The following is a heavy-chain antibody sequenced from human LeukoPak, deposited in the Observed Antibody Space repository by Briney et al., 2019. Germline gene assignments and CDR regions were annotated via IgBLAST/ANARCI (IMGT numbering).Heavy chain of an antibody. CDR3: ARGRGGATTGFDH. D-gene: IGHD1-26*01. Sequence: ASVKVSCKASGYTFSGYYMHWVRQAPGQGLESMGWLNSNSGARNYAPKFQGRVTFSRDNSISTAYMELSSLRSDDTAIYYCARGRGGATTGFDHWGQGTLVTVS. V-gene: IGHV1-2*02. J-gene: IGHJ4*02. CDR1: GYTFSGYY. CDR2: LNSNSGAR.